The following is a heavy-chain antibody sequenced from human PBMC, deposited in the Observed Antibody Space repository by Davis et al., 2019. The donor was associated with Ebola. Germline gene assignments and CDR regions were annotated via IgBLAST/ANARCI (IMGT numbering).Heavy chain of an antibody. CDR3: ARGIVGATN. CDR2: INHSGST. V-gene: IGHV4-34*01. D-gene: IGHD1-26*01. Sequence: SETLSLTCAVYGGSFSGYYWSWIRQPPGKGLEWIGEINHSGSTNYNPSLKSRATISVDTSKNQFSLKLSSVTAADTAVYYCARGIVGATNWGQGTLVTVSS. J-gene: IGHJ4*02. CDR1: GGSFSGYY.